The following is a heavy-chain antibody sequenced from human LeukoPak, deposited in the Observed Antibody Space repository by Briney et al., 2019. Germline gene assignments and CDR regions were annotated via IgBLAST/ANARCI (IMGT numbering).Heavy chain of an antibody. Sequence: MPSETLSLTCTVAGGSISSYYWSWIRQPPGKGLEWIGYIYYSGSTNYNPSLKSRVTISVDTSKNQFSLKLSSVTAADTAVYYCARHGYSSGSLAWFDPWGQGTQVTLST. CDR3: ARHGYSSGSLAWFDP. J-gene: IGHJ5*02. CDR1: GGSISSYY. D-gene: IGHD6-19*01. V-gene: IGHV4-59*01. CDR2: IYYSGST.